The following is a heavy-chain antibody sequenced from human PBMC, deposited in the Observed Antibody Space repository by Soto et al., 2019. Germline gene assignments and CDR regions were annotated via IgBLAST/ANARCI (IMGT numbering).Heavy chain of an antibody. CDR1: GFTFSNYW. D-gene: IGHD2-8*01. CDR2: IKQDGSER. Sequence: EVQLVESGGGLVQPGGSLRLSCAASGFTFSNYWMSWVRQAPGKGLEWVANIKQDGSERNYVDSVKGRFTISRDNAKNSLYLQLNSLRAEDTAVYYCARGVSENDYWGQGTLVTGSS. CDR3: ARGVSENDY. J-gene: IGHJ4*02. V-gene: IGHV3-7*05.